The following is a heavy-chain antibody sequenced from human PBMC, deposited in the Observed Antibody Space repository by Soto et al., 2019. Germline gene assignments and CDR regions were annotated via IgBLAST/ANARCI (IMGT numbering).Heavy chain of an antibody. V-gene: IGHV3-30-3*01. CDR2: ISYDGSNK. CDR1: GFTFSSYA. D-gene: IGHD2-21*02. J-gene: IGHJ2*01. CDR3: ARDQHIVVVTAAPGWYFDL. Sequence: QVQLVESGGGVVQPGRSLRLSCAASGFTFSSYAMHWVRQAPGKGLEWVAVISYDGSNKYYADSVKGRFTISRDNSKNTLYLQMNSLRAEDTAVYYCARDQHIVVVTAAPGWYFDLWGRGTLVTVSS.